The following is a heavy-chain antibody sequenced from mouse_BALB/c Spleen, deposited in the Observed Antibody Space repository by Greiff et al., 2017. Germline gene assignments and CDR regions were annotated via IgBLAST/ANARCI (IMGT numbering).Heavy chain of an antibody. J-gene: IGHJ4*01. Sequence: ESGPGLVKPSQSLSLTCSVTGYSITSGYYWNWIRQFPGNKLEWMGYISYDGSNNYNPSLKNRISITRDTSKNQFFLKLNSVTTEDTATYYCAREGYGNSLWAMDYWGQGTSVTVSS. D-gene: IGHD2-10*02. CDR2: ISYDGSN. CDR3: AREGYGNSLWAMDY. V-gene: IGHV3-6*02. CDR1: GYSITSGYY.